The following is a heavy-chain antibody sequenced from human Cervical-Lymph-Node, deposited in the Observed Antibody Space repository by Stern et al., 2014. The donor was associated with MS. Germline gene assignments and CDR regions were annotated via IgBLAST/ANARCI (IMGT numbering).Heavy chain of an antibody. CDR2: IYHSGST. CDR1: GYSISSGYY. D-gene: IGHD3-3*01. Sequence: VQLVESGPGLVKPSETLSLTCTVSGYSISSGYYWGWIRQPPGKGLEWIGSIYHSGSTYYNPSLTSRVTISVDTSKNQFSLKTSSVTAADTAVYYCARADDFTAAFDIWGQGTMVTVSS. J-gene: IGHJ3*02. V-gene: IGHV4-38-2*02. CDR3: ARADDFTAAFDI.